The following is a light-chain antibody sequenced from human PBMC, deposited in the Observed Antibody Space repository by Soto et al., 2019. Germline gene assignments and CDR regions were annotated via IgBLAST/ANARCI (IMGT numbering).Light chain of an antibody. CDR1: SSDVGGYNY. Sequence: QSVLTQPASVSGSPGQSITISCTGTSSDVGGYNYVSWYQQHPGKAPKLMIYDVSYRPSGVSNRFSGSKSGNTASLTISGLQAEDEADYHCSSYTSSRTLVFGGGTKLTVL. J-gene: IGLJ2*01. CDR3: SSYTSSRTLV. V-gene: IGLV2-14*01. CDR2: DVS.